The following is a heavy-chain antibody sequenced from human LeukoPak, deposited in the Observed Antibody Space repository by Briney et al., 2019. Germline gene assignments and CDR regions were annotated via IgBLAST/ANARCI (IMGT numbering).Heavy chain of an antibody. CDR1: GGSISSYY. D-gene: IGHD3-10*01. Sequence: SETLSLTCTDPGGSISSYYWCWIRHPPGKGLEWVWYIYTSRSTNYNPSLKSRVTISVDTSKNQFSLKLSSVTAADTAVYYCARHSWFGESDKYYFDYWGQGTLVTVSS. V-gene: IGHV4-4*09. CDR2: IYTSRST. CDR3: ARHSWFGESDKYYFDY. J-gene: IGHJ4*02.